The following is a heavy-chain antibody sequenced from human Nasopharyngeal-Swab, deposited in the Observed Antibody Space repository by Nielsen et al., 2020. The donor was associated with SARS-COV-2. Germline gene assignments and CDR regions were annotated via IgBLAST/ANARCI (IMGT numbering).Heavy chain of an antibody. D-gene: IGHD3-3*01. CDR3: ARDSAVYDFWSGYSGYYYYGMDV. Sequence: SLMFSCAASGFTFSSYSMNWVRQPPGKVLEWVSSISSSSSYIYYADSVKGRFTISRDNAKNTLYLQMNSLRAEDTAVYYCARDSAVYDFWSGYSGYYYYGMDVWGQGTTVTVSS. J-gene: IGHJ6*02. V-gene: IGHV3-21*01. CDR1: GFTFSSYS. CDR2: ISSSSSYI.